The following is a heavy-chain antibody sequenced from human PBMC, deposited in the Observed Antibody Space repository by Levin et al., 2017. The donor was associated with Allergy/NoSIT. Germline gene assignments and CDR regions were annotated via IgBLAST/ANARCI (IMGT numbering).Heavy chain of an antibody. J-gene: IGHJ4*02. D-gene: IGHD6-13*01. CDR2: IKGKTDGGAI. CDR1: GFTFKNAW. V-gene: IGHV3-15*01. CDR3: ATPPLPFSSNWLTIF. Sequence: GESLKISCVASGFTFKNAWMTWFRQAPGMGLEWVGRIKGKTDGGAIEYAAPVKDRFTISRDDSKNTVYLEMNNLKTEDTAVYFCATPPLPFSSNWLTIFGGQGTLVTVSS.